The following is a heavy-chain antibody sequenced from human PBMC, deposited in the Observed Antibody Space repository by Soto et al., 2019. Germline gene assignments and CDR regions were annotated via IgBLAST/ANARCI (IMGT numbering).Heavy chain of an antibody. Sequence: GGSLRLSCAASGSTFSSYAMSWVRQAPGKGLEWVSAISGSGGSTYYADSVKGRFTISRDNSKNTLYLQMNSLRAEDTAVYYCAKALAPGYYYDSSGWSYYYYGMDVWGQGTTVTVSS. V-gene: IGHV3-23*01. D-gene: IGHD3-22*01. J-gene: IGHJ6*02. CDR1: GSTFSSYA. CDR3: AKALAPGYYYDSSGWSYYYYGMDV. CDR2: ISGSGGST.